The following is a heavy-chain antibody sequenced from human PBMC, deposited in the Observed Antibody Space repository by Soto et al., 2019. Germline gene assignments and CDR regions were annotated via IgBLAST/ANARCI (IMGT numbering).Heavy chain of an antibody. V-gene: IGHV1-69*13. Sequence: GASVKVSWKASGGTFSSYAISWVRQAPGQGLEWMGGIIAFFGTVNYAQKFQGRVTMTADESTSTAYMELRSLRSDDTAVYYCARDFPYYEFWSGYYPYYYYYGMDVWGQGTTVTVSS. CDR1: GGTFSSYA. D-gene: IGHD3-3*01. CDR3: ARDFPYYEFWSGYYPYYYYYGMDV. J-gene: IGHJ6*02. CDR2: IIAFFGTV.